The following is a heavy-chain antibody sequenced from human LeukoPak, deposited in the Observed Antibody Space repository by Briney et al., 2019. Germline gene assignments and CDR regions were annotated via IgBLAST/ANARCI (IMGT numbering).Heavy chain of an antibody. CDR1: GYTFSSYG. V-gene: IGHV1-69*13. D-gene: IGHD5-18*01. CDR2: IIPIFGTA. CDR3: ARGSRGGYSYGYSHYYYYYGMDV. Sequence: SVKVSCKPSGYTFSSYGISWVRQAPGQGLEWMGGIIPIFGTANYAQKFQGRVTITADESTSTAYMELSSLRSEDTAVYYCARGSRGGYSYGYSHYYYYYGMDVWGQGTTVTVSS. J-gene: IGHJ6*02.